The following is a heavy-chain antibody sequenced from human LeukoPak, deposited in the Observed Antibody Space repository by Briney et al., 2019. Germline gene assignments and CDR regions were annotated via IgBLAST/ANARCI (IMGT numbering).Heavy chain of an antibody. CDR3: TRQDYDFWSGGNDY. V-gene: IGHV3-73*01. CDR1: GFTFSGSA. CDR2: IRSKANSYAT. Sequence: GGSLKLSCAASGFTFSGSAMLWVRQASGKGLEWVGRIRSKANSYATAYAASVKGRFTISRDDSKNTAYLQMNSLKTEDTAVYYCTRQDYDFWSGGNDYWGQGTLVTVSS. D-gene: IGHD3-3*01. J-gene: IGHJ4*02.